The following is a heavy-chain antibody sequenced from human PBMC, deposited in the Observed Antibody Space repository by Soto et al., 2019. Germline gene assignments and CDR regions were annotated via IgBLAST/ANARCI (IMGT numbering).Heavy chain of an antibody. J-gene: IGHJ6*02. CDR1: GGTFSSYA. V-gene: IGHV1-69*06. CDR3: ASGWVSNYDSSVGMDV. D-gene: IGHD4-4*01. CDR2: IIPIFGTA. Sequence: QVQLVQSGAEVKKPGSSVKVSCKASGGTFSSYAISWVRQAPGQGLEWMGGIIPIFGTANYAQKFQGRVTITADKSTSTAYMELSSLRSEDTAVYYCASGWVSNYDSSVGMDVWGQGTTVTVSS.